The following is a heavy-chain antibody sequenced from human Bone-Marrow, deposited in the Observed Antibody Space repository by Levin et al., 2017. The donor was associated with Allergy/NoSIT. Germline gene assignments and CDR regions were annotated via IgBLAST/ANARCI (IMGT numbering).Heavy chain of an antibody. D-gene: IGHD1-26*01. J-gene: IGHJ4*02. CDR2: ISGSGGRT. CDR1: AFSFSSYA. Sequence: GESLKISCAASAFSFSSYAMSWVRQAPGKGLEWVSAISGSGGRTYYADPVKGRFTISRDNSKNTLFLQMNSLRAEDTAIYYCAKEGSGGSYGIYWGQGTLVTVSS. V-gene: IGHV3-23*01. CDR3: AKEGSGGSYGIY.